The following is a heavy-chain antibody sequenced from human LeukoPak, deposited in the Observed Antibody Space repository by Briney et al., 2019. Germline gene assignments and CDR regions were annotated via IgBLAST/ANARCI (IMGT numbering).Heavy chain of an antibody. D-gene: IGHD1-26*01. CDR3: ASSPFPYSAPGLFDY. CDR2: IIPIFGTA. CDR1: GGTFSIYA. V-gene: IGHV1-69*13. Sequence: ASVTVSCTASGGTFSIYAISWVRQAPGQGLEWMGGIIPIFGTANYAQKFQGRVTIAADESTSTAYMELSSLRSEDTAVYYCASSPFPYSAPGLFDYWGQGTLVTVSS. J-gene: IGHJ4*02.